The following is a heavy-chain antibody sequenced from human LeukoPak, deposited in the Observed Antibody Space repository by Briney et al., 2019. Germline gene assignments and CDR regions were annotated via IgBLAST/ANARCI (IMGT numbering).Heavy chain of an antibody. D-gene: IGHD3-10*01. Sequence: GGSLRLSCAASGFTFSSYSMNWVRQAPGKGPEWVSYISSSSSTIYYADSVKGRFTISRDNAKNSLYLQMNSLRAEDTAVYYCARARGYFDYWGQGTLVTVSS. V-gene: IGHV3-48*01. J-gene: IGHJ4*02. CDR1: GFTFSSYS. CDR3: ARARGYFDY. CDR2: ISSSSSTI.